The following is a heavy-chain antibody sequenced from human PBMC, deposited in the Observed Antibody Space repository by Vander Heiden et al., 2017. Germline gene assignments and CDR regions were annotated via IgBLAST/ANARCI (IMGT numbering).Heavy chain of an antibody. V-gene: IGHV3-21*01. CDR1: GFTFSSYS. CDR3: ARATVTTFPPFY. J-gene: IGHJ4*02. D-gene: IGHD4-17*01. CDR2: ISSSSSYI. Sequence: EVQLVESGGGLVKPGGSLRLSSAASGFTFSSYSMNWVRQAPGKGLEWVSSISSSSSYIYYADSVKGRFTISRDNAKNSLYLQMNSLRAEDTAVYYCARATVTTFPPFYWGQGTLVTVSS.